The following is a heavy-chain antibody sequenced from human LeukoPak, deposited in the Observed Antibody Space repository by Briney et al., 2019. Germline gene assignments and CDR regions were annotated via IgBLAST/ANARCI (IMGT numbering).Heavy chain of an antibody. CDR2: INHSGST. V-gene: IGHV4-34*01. CDR1: GFTFSSYG. D-gene: IGHD6-13*01. Sequence: GSLRLSCAASGFTFSSYGMHWVRQAPGKGLEWIGEINHSGSTNYNPSLKSRVTISVDTSKNQFSLKLSSVTAADTAVYYCARVVAAAWPDPWGQGTLVTVSS. CDR3: ARVVAAAWPDP. J-gene: IGHJ5*02.